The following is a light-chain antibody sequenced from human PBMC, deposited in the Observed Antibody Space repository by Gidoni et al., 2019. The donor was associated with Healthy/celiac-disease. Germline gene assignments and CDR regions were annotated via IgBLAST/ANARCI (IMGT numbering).Light chain of an antibody. J-gene: IGLJ1*01. CDR2: DVS. CDR3: CSYAGSYTFEV. Sequence: QSALTQPRSGSGSPGQSVTISCTGTSSDVGGYNYVSWYQQHPGKAPKLMIYDVSKRPSGVPDRFSGSKSGNTASLTISGLQAEDEADYYCCSYAGSYTFEVFGTGTKVT. V-gene: IGLV2-11*01. CDR1: SSDVGGYNY.